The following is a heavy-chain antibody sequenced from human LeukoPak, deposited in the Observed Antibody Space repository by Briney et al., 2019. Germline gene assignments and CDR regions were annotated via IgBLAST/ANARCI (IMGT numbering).Heavy chain of an antibody. CDR2: INPNSGGT. CDR3: ARDQTGAGTGWFDP. V-gene: IGHV1-2*02. J-gene: IGHJ5*02. D-gene: IGHD6-13*01. CDR1: GYTFTGYY. Sequence: ASVKVSCKASGYTFTGYYMHWVRQAPGQGLEWMGWINPNSGGTNYAQKFQGGVTRTRDTSISTAYMELSRLRSDDTAMYYCARDQTGAGTGWFDPWGQGTLVTVSS.